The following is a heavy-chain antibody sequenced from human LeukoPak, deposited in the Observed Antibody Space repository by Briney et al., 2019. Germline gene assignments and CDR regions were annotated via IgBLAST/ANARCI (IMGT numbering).Heavy chain of an antibody. D-gene: IGHD5-18*01. Sequence: PSETLSLTCTVSGDSIRSGGYYWSWIRQHPGKGLEWIGYIYYSGRSSYNPSLKSRVIISVDTSKNQFSLNLSSVTAADTAVFYCARAQYRYGSFYFDCWGQGTLVTVSS. J-gene: IGHJ4*02. CDR2: IYYSGRS. CDR1: GDSIRSGGYY. V-gene: IGHV4-31*03. CDR3: ARAQYRYGSFYFDC.